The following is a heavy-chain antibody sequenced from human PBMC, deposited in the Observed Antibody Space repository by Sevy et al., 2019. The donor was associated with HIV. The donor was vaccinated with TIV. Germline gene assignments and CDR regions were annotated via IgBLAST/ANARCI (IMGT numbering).Heavy chain of an antibody. J-gene: IGHJ4*02. CDR1: GFTFSNAW. CDR2: IKNKTDGGTT. CDR3: TTKEYNWNYKGYYFDY. V-gene: IGHV3-15*01. D-gene: IGHD1-7*01. Sequence: GGSLRLSCAASGFTFSNAWMSWVRQAPGKGLEWVGRIKNKTDGGTTDYAEPVKGRFTISRDDSKNTLYLQMNSLKTEDTAVYYCTTKEYNWNYKGYYFDYWGQGTLVTVSS.